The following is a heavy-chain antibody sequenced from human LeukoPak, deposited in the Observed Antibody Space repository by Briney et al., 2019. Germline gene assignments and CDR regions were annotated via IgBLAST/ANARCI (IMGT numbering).Heavy chain of an antibody. Sequence: GGTLRLSCAASGFTVSDNYMSWVRQAPGKGLEWVSVMYSRGDTYYANSVKGRFTFSRDISKNTLYLQMDGLRNEDTAMYYCARDAPQVPAAGVLASWGQGTLVIDSS. V-gene: IGHV3-53*01. CDR3: ARDAPQVPAAGVLAS. CDR2: MYSRGDT. CDR1: GFTVSDNY. J-gene: IGHJ5*02. D-gene: IGHD6-13*01.